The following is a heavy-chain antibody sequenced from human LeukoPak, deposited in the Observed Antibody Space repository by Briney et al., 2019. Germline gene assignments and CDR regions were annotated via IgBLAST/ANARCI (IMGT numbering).Heavy chain of an antibody. CDR3: AKITGYSSSWYGIAGYDY. Sequence: PGGSLRLSCAASGFTFSSYGMHWVRQAPGEGREWVAVISYDGSNKYYADSVKGRFTISRDNSKNTLYLQMNSLRAEDTAVYYCAKITGYSSSWYGIAGYDYWGQGTLVTVSS. D-gene: IGHD6-13*01. V-gene: IGHV3-30*18. CDR2: ISYDGSNK. CDR1: GFTFSSYG. J-gene: IGHJ4*02.